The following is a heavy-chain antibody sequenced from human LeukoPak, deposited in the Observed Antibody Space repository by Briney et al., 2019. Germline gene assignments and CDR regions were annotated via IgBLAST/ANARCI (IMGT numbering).Heavy chain of an antibody. CDR1: GFTFSNYD. D-gene: IGHD3-3*01. CDR3: AKRNYDFWSGYIDY. CDR2: IGTAGDT. V-gene: IGHV3-13*01. Sequence: GGSLRLSCAASGFTFSNYDMHWVRQATGKGLEWVSAIGTAGDTYYLGSVKGRFTISRENAKNSLYLQMNSLRAEDTAVYYCAKRNYDFWSGYIDYWGQGTLVTVSS. J-gene: IGHJ4*02.